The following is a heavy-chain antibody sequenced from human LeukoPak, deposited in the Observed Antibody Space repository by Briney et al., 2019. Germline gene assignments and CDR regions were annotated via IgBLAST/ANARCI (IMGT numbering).Heavy chain of an antibody. CDR1: GYSISSGYY. J-gene: IGHJ5*01. CDR2: IYHSGST. Sequence: PSETLSLTCTVSGYSISSGYYWGWIRQPPGKGLEWIGSIYHSGSTYYNPSLKSRVPISVDTSKNQFSLKLSSGPSTTARVNDCARIHRSNRNDRWSAAWGQGTLVTASS. CDR3: ARIHRSNRNDRWSAA. V-gene: IGHV4-38-2*02. D-gene: IGHD1-20*01.